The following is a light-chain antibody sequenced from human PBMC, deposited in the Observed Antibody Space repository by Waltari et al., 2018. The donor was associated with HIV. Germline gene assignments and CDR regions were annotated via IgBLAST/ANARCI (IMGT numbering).Light chain of an antibody. CDR2: SNN. CDR3: AAWDDSLNGPV. Sequence: QSVLTQPPSASGTPGQRVTISCSGSSSNIAGTTVNWYQQLPGTAPKLLIYSNNQRPSGVPDRFSGSKSGTSASLAISGLQSEDEADYYCAAWDDSLNGPVFGGGTKLTVL. CDR1: SSNIAGTT. J-gene: IGLJ2*01. V-gene: IGLV1-44*01.